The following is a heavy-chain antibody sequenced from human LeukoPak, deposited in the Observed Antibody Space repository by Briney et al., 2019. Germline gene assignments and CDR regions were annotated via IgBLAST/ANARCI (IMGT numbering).Heavy chain of an antibody. D-gene: IGHD4-17*01. Sequence: GRSLRLSCAAAGFTFSSYAMHWVRQAPGKGLEWVAVISYDGSNKYYADSVKGRFTISRDNSKNTLYLQMNSLRAEDTAVYYCARGRFAVTLYYFDYWGQGTLVTVSS. CDR1: GFTFSSYA. CDR2: ISYDGSNK. CDR3: ARGRFAVTLYYFDY. J-gene: IGHJ4*02. V-gene: IGHV3-30-3*01.